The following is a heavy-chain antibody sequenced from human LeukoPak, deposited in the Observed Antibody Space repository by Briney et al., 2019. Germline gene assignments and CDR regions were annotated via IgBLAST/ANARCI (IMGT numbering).Heavy chain of an antibody. J-gene: IGHJ4*02. V-gene: IGHV1-2*04. CDR2: INPNSGGT. CDR1: GGTLSSYA. D-gene: IGHD3-22*01. Sequence: GSSVKVSCKASGGTLSSYAISWVRQAPGQGLEWMGWINPNSGGTKYAQKFQGWVTMTRDTSISTAYMELSKLRSDDTAVYYCARETNRYYYDSSGLYYFDYWGQGTLVTVSS. CDR3: ARETNRYYYDSSGLYYFDY.